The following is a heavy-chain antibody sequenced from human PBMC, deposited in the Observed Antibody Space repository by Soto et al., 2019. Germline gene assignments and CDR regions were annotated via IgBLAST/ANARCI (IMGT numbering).Heavy chain of an antibody. CDR2: IIPIFGTA. D-gene: IGHD3-22*01. V-gene: IGHV1-69*01. J-gene: IGHJ4*02. CDR1: GGTFSSYA. CDR3: ARPYYYDSSGYPSDY. Sequence: QVQLVQSGAEVKKPGSSVKVSCKASGGTFSSYAISWVRQAPGQGLEWMGGIIPIFGTANYAQKFQGRVTITADESTSTAYLALSRLSSEDTAVYYCARPYYYDSSGYPSDYWGQGPLVTVSS.